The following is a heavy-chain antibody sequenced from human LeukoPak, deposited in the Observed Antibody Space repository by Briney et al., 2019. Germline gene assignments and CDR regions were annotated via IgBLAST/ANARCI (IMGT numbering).Heavy chain of an antibody. J-gene: IGHJ4*02. Sequence: PGGSLRLSCAASGFTFSSYEMNWVRQAPGKGLEWVSYISSSGSTIYYADSVKGRFTTSRDNAKNSLYLQMNSLRAEDTAVYYCARGGDDYGDYGAGFDYWGQGTLVTVSS. D-gene: IGHD4-17*01. CDR3: ARGGDDYGDYGAGFDY. CDR1: GFTFSSYE. CDR2: ISSSGSTI. V-gene: IGHV3-48*03.